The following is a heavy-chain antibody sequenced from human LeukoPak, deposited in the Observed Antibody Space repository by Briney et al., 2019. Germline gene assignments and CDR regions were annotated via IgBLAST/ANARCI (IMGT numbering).Heavy chain of an antibody. V-gene: IGHV3-66*01. CDR1: GFTDSSNY. J-gene: IGHJ6*02. Sequence: GGSLRLSCVASGFTDSSNYMSWVRQAPGKGLEWVSIISGGGNTYYADSVKDRFTISRDNSKSTLYLQMKSLRAEDTAVYYCGSRDKGYYYGLDVWGQGTTVTVSS. CDR2: ISGGGNT. D-gene: IGHD5-24*01. CDR3: GSRDKGYYYGLDV.